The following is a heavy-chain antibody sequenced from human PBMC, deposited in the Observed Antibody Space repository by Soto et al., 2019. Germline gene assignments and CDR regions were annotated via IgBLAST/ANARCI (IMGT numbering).Heavy chain of an antibody. D-gene: IGHD3-9*01. V-gene: IGHV3-23*01. Sequence: GGSLRLSCAASGFTFSSYAMSWVRQAPGKGLEWVSAISGSGGSTYYADSVKGRFTISRDNSKNTLYLQMNSLRAEDTVVYYCAKWNYDILTGYYTEDYWGQGTLVTVSS. CDR2: ISGSGGST. CDR1: GFTFSSYA. J-gene: IGHJ4*02. CDR3: AKWNYDILTGYYTEDY.